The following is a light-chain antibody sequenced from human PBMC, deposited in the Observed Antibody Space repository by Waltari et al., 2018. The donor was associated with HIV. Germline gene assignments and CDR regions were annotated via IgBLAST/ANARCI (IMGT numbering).Light chain of an antibody. V-gene: IGLV1-47*01. CDR2: KNN. J-gene: IGLJ2*01. CDR3: AAWDDSLRGHVV. Sequence: QSVLTQPPSASATPGQRVTISCSGTRSNLGSNFVFWYQQFPGTAPKLLMYKNNKRVSGVPDRFSGAKSVTSAALGISGLRSEDEAVYYCAAWDDSLRGHVVFGGGTNLTV. CDR1: RSNLGSNF.